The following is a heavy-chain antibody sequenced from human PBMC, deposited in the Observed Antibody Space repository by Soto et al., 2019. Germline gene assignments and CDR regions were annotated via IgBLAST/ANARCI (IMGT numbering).Heavy chain of an antibody. CDR3: AKGLRSGSGSYYTRYFDY. D-gene: IGHD3-10*01. V-gene: IGHV3-23*01. CDR2: ISGSGGST. Sequence: AGGSLRLSCAASGFTFSNYAMSWVRQAPGKGLEWVSPISGSGGSTYYADSVKGRFTISRDNSRNTLYLQMNSLRAEDTAVYYCAKGLRSGSGSYYTRYFDYWGQGTLVTVSS. CDR1: GFTFSNYA. J-gene: IGHJ4*02.